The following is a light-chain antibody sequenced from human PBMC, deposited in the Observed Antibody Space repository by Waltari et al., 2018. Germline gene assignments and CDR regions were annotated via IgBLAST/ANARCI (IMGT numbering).Light chain of an antibody. J-gene: IGLJ2*01. CDR3: QSHDDGNVKV. CDR1: GGAIASNF. CDR2: EDS. Sequence: NFMLTQPHAVAESPGKTVIISCTRTGGAIASNFVHWYHQRPVSVPALIIFEDSQRRSGVPDRFSASIDWSSNSASLTISGLQTEDEGDYYCQSHDDGNVKVFGGGTKLTVL. V-gene: IGLV6-57*03.